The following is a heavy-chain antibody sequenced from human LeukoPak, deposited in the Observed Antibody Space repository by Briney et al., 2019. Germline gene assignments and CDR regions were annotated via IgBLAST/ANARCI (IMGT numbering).Heavy chain of an antibody. D-gene: IGHD6-13*01. CDR1: GGSISSYY. J-gene: IGHJ4*02. CDR2: IYYTGST. CDR3: ARGSKAAPGTFDY. V-gene: IGHV4-59*01. Sequence: SETLSLTCAVSGGSISSYYWSWIRQPPGKGLEWIGYIYYTGSTDYNPSLKSRVAISVDTSKNQFSLKLSSVTAADTAVYYCARGSKAAPGTFDYWGQGPWSPSPQ.